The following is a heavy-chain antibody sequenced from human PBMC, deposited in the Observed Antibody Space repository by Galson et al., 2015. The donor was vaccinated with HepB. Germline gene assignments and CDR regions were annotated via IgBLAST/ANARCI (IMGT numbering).Heavy chain of an antibody. CDR1: GFTFINYW. CDR3: ARVAASDYGDHTHFDY. Sequence: SLRLSCAASGFTFINYWMSWVRQAPGKGLEWVANIKQDGSEKYYMDSVKGRFTISRDNAKNSLYLQMNGLRAEDTAVYYCARVAASDYGDHTHFDYWGQGTLVTVSS. D-gene: IGHD4-17*01. V-gene: IGHV3-7*01. CDR2: IKQDGSEK. J-gene: IGHJ4*02.